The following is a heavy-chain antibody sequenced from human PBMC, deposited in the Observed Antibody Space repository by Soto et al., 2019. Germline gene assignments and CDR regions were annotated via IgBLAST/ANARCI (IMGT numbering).Heavy chain of an antibody. CDR3: AREGDDILTGYYGDGDAFDI. D-gene: IGHD3-9*01. CDR2: INHSGST. Sequence: PSETLSLTCAVYGGSFSGYYWSWIRQPPGKGLEWIGEINHSGSTIYNPSLKSRVTISVDTSKNQFSLKLSSVTAADTAVYYCAREGDDILTGYYGDGDAFDIWGQGTMVTVSS. V-gene: IGHV4-34*01. J-gene: IGHJ3*02. CDR1: GGSFSGYY.